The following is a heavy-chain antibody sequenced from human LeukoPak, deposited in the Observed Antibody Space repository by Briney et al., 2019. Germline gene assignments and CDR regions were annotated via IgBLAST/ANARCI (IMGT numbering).Heavy chain of an antibody. Sequence: GGSLRLPCAASGFTFSSYGMHWVRQAPGKGLEWVAFIRYDGSNKYYADSVKGRFTISRDNSKNTLYLQMNSLRAEDTAVYYCAKDPDYYDSSGYHFDYWGQGTLVTVSS. CDR1: GFTFSSYG. V-gene: IGHV3-30*02. CDR3: AKDPDYYDSSGYHFDY. D-gene: IGHD3-22*01. CDR2: IRYDGSNK. J-gene: IGHJ4*02.